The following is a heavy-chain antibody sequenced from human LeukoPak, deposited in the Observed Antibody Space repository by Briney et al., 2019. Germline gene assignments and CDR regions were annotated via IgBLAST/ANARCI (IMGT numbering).Heavy chain of an antibody. CDR3: ARDLQDGVPTGY. CDR2: IKKDGSEK. J-gene: IGHJ4*02. CDR1: GFTFSNYW. Sequence: PGGSLRLSCAASGFTFSNYWMTWVRQAPGKGLEWVGSIKKDGSEKYYVESLKGRFTISRDNVRNSLYLQMNSLRAEDTAVYYCARDLQDGVPTGYWGQGTLVIVS. V-gene: IGHV3-7*01. D-gene: IGHD4-17*01.